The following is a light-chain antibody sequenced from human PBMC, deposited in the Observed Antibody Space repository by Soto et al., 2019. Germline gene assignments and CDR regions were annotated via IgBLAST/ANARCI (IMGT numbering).Light chain of an antibody. Sequence: IVLTQPPATLSLPAWKIATLSCRTSQSVSSNLALYQQKPGQAPRLLIYGAFNRATGIPARFSGSGSGTDFTLTISSLEPEDSAIYYCQQRNIWPPVTFGQGTRLEI. CDR2: GAF. J-gene: IGKJ5*01. CDR1: QSVSSN. V-gene: IGKV3-11*01. CDR3: QQRNIWPPVT.